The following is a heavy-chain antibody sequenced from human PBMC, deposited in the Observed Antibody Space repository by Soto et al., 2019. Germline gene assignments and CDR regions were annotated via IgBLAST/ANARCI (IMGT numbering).Heavy chain of an antibody. CDR1: GFTFRDFA. D-gene: IGHD2-15*01. CDR2: ISVGGGSI. J-gene: IGHJ3*02. V-gene: IGHV3-48*02. Sequence: EVQLVESGGGLVQPGGSLRVSCTASGFTFRDFAFNWVRQAPGKGLEWVSYISVGGGSIFYADSVKGRFTISRDDAKNSVYLQMNTLRDEDTSVYYCARDQRWAFDIWGQGTMVTVSS. CDR3: ARDQRWAFDI.